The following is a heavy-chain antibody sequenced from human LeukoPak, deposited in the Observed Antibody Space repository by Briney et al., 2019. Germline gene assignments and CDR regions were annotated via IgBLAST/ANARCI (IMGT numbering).Heavy chain of an antibody. Sequence: SETLSLTCTVSGGSISSYYWSWIRQPPGKGLEWIGYIYYSGSTNYNPSLKSRVTISVDTSKNQFSLRLTSVTAADTAVYYCARELRYFDERDAFDIWGQGTMVTVSS. CDR3: ARELRYFDERDAFDI. D-gene: IGHD3-9*01. J-gene: IGHJ3*02. V-gene: IGHV4-59*12. CDR2: IYYSGST. CDR1: GGSISSYY.